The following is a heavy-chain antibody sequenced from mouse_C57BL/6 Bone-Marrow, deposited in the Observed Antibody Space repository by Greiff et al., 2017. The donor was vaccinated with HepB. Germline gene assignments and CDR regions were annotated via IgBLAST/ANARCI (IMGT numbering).Heavy chain of an antibody. D-gene: IGHD2-3*01. V-gene: IGHV1-76*01. CDR3: ARGEAYDGYLDWYFDV. CDR1: GYTFTDYY. J-gene: IGHJ1*03. CDR2: IYPGSGNT. Sequence: QVQLQQSGAELVRPGASVKLSCKASGYTFTDYYINWVKQRPGQGLEWIARIYPGSGNTYYNEKFKGKATLTAEKSSSTAYMQLSSLTSEDSAVYFCARGEAYDGYLDWYFDVWGTGTTVTVSS.